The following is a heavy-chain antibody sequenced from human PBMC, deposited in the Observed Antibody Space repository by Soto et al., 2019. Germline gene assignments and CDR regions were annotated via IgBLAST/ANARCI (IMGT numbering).Heavy chain of an antibody. V-gene: IGHV3-66*01. CDR3: ARAGISQAAAGSLDCCPIDS. Sequence: EVQLVESGGGLVQPGGSLRLSCGASGFTVSSSYMSWVRQATGKGLERVSIIYSGGTTYYADSVKGRFTISRDNSKNTLYLQMNSLRAEDTAVYYCARAGISQAAAGSLDCCPIDSWGQGTLVTVSS. CDR2: IYSGGTT. CDR1: GFTVSSSY. J-gene: IGHJ4*02. D-gene: IGHD6-13*01.